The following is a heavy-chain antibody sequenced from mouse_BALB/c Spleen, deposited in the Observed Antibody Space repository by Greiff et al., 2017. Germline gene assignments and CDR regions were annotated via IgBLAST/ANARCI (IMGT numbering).Heavy chain of an antibody. D-gene: IGHD2-3*01. CDR1: GFTFSSFG. Sequence: DVQLQESGGGLVQPGGSRKLSCAASGFTFSSFGMHWVRQAPETGLAWVAYISSGGSTIYYADTVKGRFTISRDNPQNTLFLQMTSRRSEDTAMYYCARSLYDGGFAYWGQGTLVTVAA. J-gene: IGHJ3*01. CDR3: ARSLYDGGFAY. V-gene: IGHV5-17*02. CDR2: ISSGGSTI.